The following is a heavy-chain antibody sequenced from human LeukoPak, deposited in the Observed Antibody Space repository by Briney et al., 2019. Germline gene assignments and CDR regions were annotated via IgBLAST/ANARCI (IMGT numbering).Heavy chain of an antibody. V-gene: IGHV4-59*01. Sequence: SETLSLTCTVSGGSISSYYWSWIRQPPGKGLEWIGYIYYSGSTNYNPSLKSRVTISVDTSKNQFSLKLSSVTAADTAVYYCARGKELRYFGPNFDYWGQGTLLTVPS. J-gene: IGHJ4*02. CDR2: IYYSGST. CDR1: GGSISSYY. D-gene: IGHD3-9*01. CDR3: ARGKELRYFGPNFDY.